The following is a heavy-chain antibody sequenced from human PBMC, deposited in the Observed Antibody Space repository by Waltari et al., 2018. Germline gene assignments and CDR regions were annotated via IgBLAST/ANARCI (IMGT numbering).Heavy chain of an antibody. V-gene: IGHV1-8*01. CDR2: MNPNSGNT. D-gene: IGHD6-13*01. CDR1: GYTFTSYD. J-gene: IGHJ6*03. Sequence: QVQLVQSGAEVKQPGASVKVSCKASGYTFTSYDINWVPQATGPGLEWMGWMNPNSGNTGYGQKLQGRVTMTRNTSISTAYMELSSLRYEDTAVYYCARGDSSSWYSPFYYYYYYMDVWGKGTTVTVSS. CDR3: ARGDSSSWYSPFYYYYYYMDV.